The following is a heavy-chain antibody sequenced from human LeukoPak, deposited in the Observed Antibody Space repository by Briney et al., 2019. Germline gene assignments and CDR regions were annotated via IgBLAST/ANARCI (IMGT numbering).Heavy chain of an antibody. CDR2: IYYSGST. V-gene: IGHV4-39*01. CDR3: ARRVRSSGFDP. J-gene: IGHJ5*02. Sequence: SETLSLTCTVSGGSISSSSYYWGWIRQPPGKGLEWIGSIYYSGSTYYNPSLKSRVTISVDTSKNQFSLKLTSVTAADTAVYYCARRVRSSGFDPWGQGTLVTVSS. D-gene: IGHD6-6*01. CDR1: GGSISSSSYY.